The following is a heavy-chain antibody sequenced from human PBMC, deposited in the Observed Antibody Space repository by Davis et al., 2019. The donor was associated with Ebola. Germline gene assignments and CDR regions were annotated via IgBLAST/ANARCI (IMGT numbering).Heavy chain of an antibody. Sequence: AASVKVSCKASGSTFTGYYMHWVRQAPGQGLEWMEWINPDSGGTNYAQKFQGRVTMTRNTSISTAYMELSSLRSEDTAVYYCARVYASGVVIRRVGRYYGMDVWGQGTTVTVSS. CDR3: ARVYASGVVIRRVGRYYGMDV. D-gene: IGHD3-3*01. CDR2: INPDSGGT. CDR1: GSTFTGYY. V-gene: IGHV1-2*02. J-gene: IGHJ6*02.